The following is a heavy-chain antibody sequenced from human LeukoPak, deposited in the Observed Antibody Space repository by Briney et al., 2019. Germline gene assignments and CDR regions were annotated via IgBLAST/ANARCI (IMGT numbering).Heavy chain of an antibody. D-gene: IGHD3-9*01. CDR3: ARGLFLTGVPFDY. Sequence: SETLSLTCTVYGGSFSGYYWSWIRQPPGKGLEWIGEINHSGSTDYNPSLKSRVTISVDTSKNQFSLKLSSVTAADTAVYYCARGLFLTGVPFDYRGQGTLVTVSS. V-gene: IGHV4-34*01. J-gene: IGHJ4*02. CDR1: GGSFSGYY. CDR2: INHSGST.